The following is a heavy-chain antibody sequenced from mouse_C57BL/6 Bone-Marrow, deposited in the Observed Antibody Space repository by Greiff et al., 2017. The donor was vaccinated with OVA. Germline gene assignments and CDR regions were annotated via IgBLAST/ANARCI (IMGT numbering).Heavy chain of an antibody. Sequence: VQLQQPGAELVKPGASVKLSCKASGYTFTSYWMHWVKQRPGHGLEWIGMIHPNSGSTNYNEKFKSKATLTVDKSSSTAYMQHSSLTSDDSAVYYCARMDYYGSLFAYWGQGTLVTVSA. J-gene: IGHJ3*01. CDR1: GYTFTSYW. CDR3: ARMDYYGSLFAY. V-gene: IGHV1-64*01. CDR2: IHPNSGST. D-gene: IGHD1-1*01.